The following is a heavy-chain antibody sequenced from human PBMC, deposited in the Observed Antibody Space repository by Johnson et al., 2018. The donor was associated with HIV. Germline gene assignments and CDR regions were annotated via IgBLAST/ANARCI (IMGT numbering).Heavy chain of an antibody. Sequence: VQLVESGGGLVQPGGSLRLSCAASGFTVSSNYMSWVRQAPGKGLEWVSVIYSGGSTYYADSVKGRFTISRDTSKNSLYLQMNSLRPEDTAVYYCAKGSRARAVYDFWSGVPDAFDIWGQGTMVTVSS. J-gene: IGHJ3*02. CDR3: AKGSRARAVYDFWSGVPDAFDI. D-gene: IGHD3-3*01. V-gene: IGHV3-66*01. CDR1: GFTVSSNY. CDR2: IYSGGST.